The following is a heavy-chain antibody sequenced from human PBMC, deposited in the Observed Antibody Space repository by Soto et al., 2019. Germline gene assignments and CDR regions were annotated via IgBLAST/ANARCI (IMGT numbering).Heavy chain of an antibody. CDR3: VSIGIESSTPAFDY. V-gene: IGHV4-59*01. Sequence: PSGTLSLTCTVSGGSISDDYLSWIRQPPGKALEWIGYIYYSGSTNYNPTLQSRVTISVDTSKSQLSLRLSSVTDAHTFVYFCVSIGIESSTPAFDYRALRIWVPVSS. CDR1: GGSISDDY. CDR2: IYYSGST. D-gene: IGHD1-26*01. J-gene: IGHJ4*01.